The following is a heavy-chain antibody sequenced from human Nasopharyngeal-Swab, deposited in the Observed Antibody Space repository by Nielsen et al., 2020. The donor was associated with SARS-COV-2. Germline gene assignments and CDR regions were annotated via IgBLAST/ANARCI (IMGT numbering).Heavy chain of an antibody. Sequence: SETLSLTCAVYGGSFSGYYWSWIRQPPGKGLEWIGEINHSGSTNYNPSLKSRVTISVDTSKSQFSLKLSSVTAADTAVYYCARESDYYDSSGSLGDAFDIWGQGTMVTVSS. CDR2: INHSGST. D-gene: IGHD3-22*01. J-gene: IGHJ3*02. V-gene: IGHV4-34*01. CDR1: GGSFSGYY. CDR3: ARESDYYDSSGSLGDAFDI.